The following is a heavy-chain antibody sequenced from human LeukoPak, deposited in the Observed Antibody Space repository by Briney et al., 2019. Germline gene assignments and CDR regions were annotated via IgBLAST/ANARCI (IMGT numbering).Heavy chain of an antibody. J-gene: IGHJ4*02. CDR2: ISGSGDTI. CDR3: VSAYGGLLDY. V-gene: IGHV3-48*03. Sequence: GGSLRLSCAASGFTFSAYEMNWVRQAPGKGLEWLSYISGSGDTIYYAESVKGRFTISRDSAKNSLYLQMSSLRAEDTAVYYCVSAYGGLLDYWGQGTLVTVSS. D-gene: IGHD3-16*01. CDR1: GFTFSAYE.